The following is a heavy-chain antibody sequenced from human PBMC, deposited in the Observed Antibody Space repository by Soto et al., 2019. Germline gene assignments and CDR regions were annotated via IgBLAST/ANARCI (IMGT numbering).Heavy chain of an antibody. D-gene: IGHD3-10*01. CDR1: GGSFSGYY. Sequence: SETLSLTCGVYGGSFSGYYWSGIRQPPGKGLEWIGEINHSGSTNYNPSLKSRVTISVDTSKNQFSLKLSSVTAADTAVYYCARGGSDYYGSGSYYSSNYNRFDPWGQGTLVT. J-gene: IGHJ5*02. CDR3: ARGGSDYYGSGSYYSSNYNRFDP. CDR2: INHSGST. V-gene: IGHV4-34*01.